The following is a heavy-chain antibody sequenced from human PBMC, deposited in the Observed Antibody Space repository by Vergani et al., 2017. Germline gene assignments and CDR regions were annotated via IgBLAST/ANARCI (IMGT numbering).Heavy chain of an antibody. Sequence: QVQLVQSGAEVKKPGASVKVSCKASGYTFTSYGISWVRQAPGQGLEWMGWISAYNGNTNYAQKLQGRVTMTTDTSTRTAYMELRSLRSDDTAVYYCARESKRGWEPLLAVDYWGQGTLVTVSS. CDR2: ISAYNGNT. CDR3: ARESKRGWEPLLAVDY. V-gene: IGHV1-18*01. J-gene: IGHJ4*02. CDR1: GYTFTSYG. D-gene: IGHD1-26*01.